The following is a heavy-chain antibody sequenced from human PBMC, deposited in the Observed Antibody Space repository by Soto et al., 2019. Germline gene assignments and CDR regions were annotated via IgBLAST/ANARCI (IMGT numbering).Heavy chain of an antibody. V-gene: IGHV3-30*18. CDR2: ISHDGTNK. D-gene: IGHD3-22*01. J-gene: IGHJ4*02. CDR1: GFTFSAYG. Sequence: GGSLRLSCVTSGFTFSAYGMHWVRQAPGKGLEWVAAISHDGTNKNYGDSVKGRFTISRDNSKKTLYLQMNSLRPEDTALYYCAKDEYYYSRSGYYIFDSWGQGTLVTVS. CDR3: AKDEYYYSRSGYYIFDS.